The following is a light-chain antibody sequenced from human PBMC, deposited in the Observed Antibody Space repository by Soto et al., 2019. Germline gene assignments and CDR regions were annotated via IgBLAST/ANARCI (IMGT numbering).Light chain of an antibody. Sequence: QSVLTQPPSASGTPGQRVTISCSGSSSNVGGNPVNWYQHVPTTAPKLLIYTNTQRPSGVPDRFSGSKSGTSASLAISGLQSEDEADYFCCSSAPESTYVFGTGTKVTVL. CDR3: CSSAPESTYV. CDR2: TNT. J-gene: IGLJ1*01. CDR1: SSNVGGNP. V-gene: IGLV1-44*01.